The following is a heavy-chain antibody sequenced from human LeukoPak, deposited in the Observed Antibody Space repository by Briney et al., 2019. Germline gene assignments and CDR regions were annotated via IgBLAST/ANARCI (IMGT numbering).Heavy chain of an antibody. CDR2: ISGSGTNT. CDR3: AKGDKPVIAMVKFDY. D-gene: IGHD5-18*01. J-gene: IGHJ4*02. Sequence: PGGSLRLSCAASGFTFDDYGMSWVRQAPGKGLEWVSGISGSGTNTYYADSVKGRFTISRDNSKNTLYMQMNSLRAEDTAVYYCAKGDKPVIAMVKFDYWGQGTLVTVSS. CDR1: GFTFDDYG. V-gene: IGHV3-23*01.